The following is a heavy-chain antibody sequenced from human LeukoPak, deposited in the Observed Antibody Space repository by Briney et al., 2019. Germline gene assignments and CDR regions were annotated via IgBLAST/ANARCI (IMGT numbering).Heavy chain of an antibody. CDR2: VTGSSRYT. D-gene: IGHD2-2*01. CDR1: GFTFSSYS. V-gene: IGHV3-23*01. J-gene: IGHJ4*02. CDR3: AKDRSSSTSCSNY. Sequence: GGSLRLSCAASGFTFSSYSMNWVRKAPGKGLEWVGVVTGSSRYTYYADSVKGRFTISRDNSKNILYLEMNSLRVEDTAIYYCAKDRSSSTSCSNYWGRGTLVTVSS.